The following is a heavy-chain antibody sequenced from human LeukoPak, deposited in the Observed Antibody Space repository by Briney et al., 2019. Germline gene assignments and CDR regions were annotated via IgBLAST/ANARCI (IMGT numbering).Heavy chain of an antibody. Sequence: QPGGSLRLSCAASGFTFSTYWMHWVRQAPGKGLVWVSRINREGTSTTYADFVKGRFTISRDNAKNTLYLQMNSLRAEDTAVYYCARDLFFSDAGYSSGWRAEYFHHWGQGTLVTVSS. CDR1: GFTFSTYW. CDR3: ARDLFFSDAGYSSGWRAEYFHH. CDR2: INREGTST. D-gene: IGHD6-19*01. V-gene: IGHV3-74*01. J-gene: IGHJ1*01.